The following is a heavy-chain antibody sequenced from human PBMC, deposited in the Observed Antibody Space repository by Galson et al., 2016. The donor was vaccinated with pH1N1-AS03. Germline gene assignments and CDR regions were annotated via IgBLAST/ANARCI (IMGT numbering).Heavy chain of an antibody. V-gene: IGHV1-2*04. D-gene: IGHD1-26*01. Sequence: SVKVSCKASGYIFTGSYVHWVRQAPGQGLEWMGWINPKNGVTNYAQKFQAWVTMTGDTSISTAYMELTGLKSDDTAVYYCARDPRGPCSSATCATTYYFGMDVWGQGTTVIVSS. CDR1: GYIFTGSY. J-gene: IGHJ6*02. CDR2: INPKNGVT. CDR3: ARDPRGPCSSATCATTYYFGMDV.